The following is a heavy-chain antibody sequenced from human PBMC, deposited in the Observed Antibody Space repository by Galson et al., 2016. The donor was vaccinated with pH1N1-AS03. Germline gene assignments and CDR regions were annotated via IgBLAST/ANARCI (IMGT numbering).Heavy chain of an antibody. CDR1: GFSFSIHG. CDR3: AKAWRSSGLCDY. J-gene: IGHJ4*02. V-gene: IGHV3-30*18. Sequence: SLRLSCAASGFSFSIHGMHWVRQAPGKGLEWVASISYDGNTEYYADSVKGRFIISRDSSKNTVFLQMNSLRPEDTAVFYCAKAWRSSGLCDYWGQGTLVAVSS. CDR2: ISYDGNTE. D-gene: IGHD6-19*01.